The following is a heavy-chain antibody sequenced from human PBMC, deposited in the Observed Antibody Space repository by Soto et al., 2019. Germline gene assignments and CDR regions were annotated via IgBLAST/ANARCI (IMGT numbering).Heavy chain of an antibody. Sequence: QVQLVQSGAEVKKPGSSVRVSCKASGGTFSNFGFSWVRQAPGQGLEWMGGIIPIFASSNYAQKFQGRLTITADESTSTAYIDLSSLRAEDTAVYFGAKDVCFQQVLGVFETWGQGTLVTVSS. V-gene: IGHV1-69*01. CDR3: AKDVCFQQVLGVFET. J-gene: IGHJ5*02. CDR2: IIPIFASS. D-gene: IGHD2-8*01. CDR1: GGTFSNFG.